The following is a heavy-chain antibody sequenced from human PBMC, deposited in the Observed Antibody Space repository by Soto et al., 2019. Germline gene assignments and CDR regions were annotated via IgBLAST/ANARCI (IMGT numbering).Heavy chain of an antibody. CDR3: AKERGSSGWLPSIDY. CDR2: ISGSGVNT. CDR1: TFAFSNHA. Sequence: EVQLLESGGGLVQPGGSLSLSCAASTFAFSNHAMSWVRQAPGKGLEWVSSISGSGVNTYYADSVKGRFTIPRDNSKNTLYLQMNSLRAEDTAVYYCAKERGSSGWLPSIDYWGQGTLVTVSS. D-gene: IGHD6-19*01. J-gene: IGHJ4*02. V-gene: IGHV3-23*01.